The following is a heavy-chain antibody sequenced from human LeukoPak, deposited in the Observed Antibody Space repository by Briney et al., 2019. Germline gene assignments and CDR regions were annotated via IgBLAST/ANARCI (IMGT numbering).Heavy chain of an antibody. CDR1: GYTFTGYY. CDR2: INPNSGGT. J-gene: IGHJ4*02. V-gene: IGHV1-2*02. D-gene: IGHD3-9*01. Sequence: ASVKVSCRASGYTFTGYYMHWVRQAPGQGLEWMGWINPNSGGTNYAQKFQGRVTMTRDTSISTAYMELSRLRSDDTAVYYCARVFGILTGYYFDYWGQGTLVTVSS. CDR3: ARVFGILTGYYFDY.